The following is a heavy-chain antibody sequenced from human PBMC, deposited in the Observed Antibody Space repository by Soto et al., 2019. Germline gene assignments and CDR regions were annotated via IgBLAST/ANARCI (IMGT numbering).Heavy chain of an antibody. V-gene: IGHV4-61*01. CDR1: GVSISSVSISSNY. Sequence: PSETLSLTCTVSGVSISSVSISSNYWSWIRQPPGKGLEWIGSIQYNGNTNYSPSLKSRLTISIDTSKNQFSLHLSSVTAADTAVYYCARIPYNSASFDCWGQGTLVTVSS. CDR3: ARIPYNSASFDC. J-gene: IGHJ4*02. D-gene: IGHD6-19*01. CDR2: IQYNGNT.